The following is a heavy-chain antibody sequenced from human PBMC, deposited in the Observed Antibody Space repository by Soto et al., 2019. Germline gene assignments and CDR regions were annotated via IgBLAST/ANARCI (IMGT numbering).Heavy chain of an antibody. J-gene: IGHJ4*02. CDR1: GGSVSSGSYY. V-gene: IGHV4-61*01. CDR3: ARDTPSDYYDSSGYLDY. D-gene: IGHD3-22*01. CDR2: IYYSGST. Sequence: SETLSLTCTVSGGSVSSGSYYWSWIRQPPGKGLEWIGYIYYSGSTNYNPSLKSRVTISVDTSKNQFSLKLSSVTAADTAVYYCARDTPSDYYDSSGYLDYCGPGTLLTVS.